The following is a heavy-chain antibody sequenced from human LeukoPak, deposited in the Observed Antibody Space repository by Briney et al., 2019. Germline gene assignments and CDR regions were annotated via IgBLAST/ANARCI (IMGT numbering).Heavy chain of an antibody. CDR3: VRDQGAY. D-gene: IGHD1-26*01. CDR1: GYTFTGYY. V-gene: IGHV1-2*02. J-gene: IGHJ4*02. CDR2: INSNSGGT. Sequence: ASVKVSCTASGYTFTGYYVHWVRQAPGQGLEWMGRINSNSGGTNYAQKFQGRFTMTRDTSISTAYMELSRLTSDDTAVYYCVRDQGAYWGQGTLVTVSS.